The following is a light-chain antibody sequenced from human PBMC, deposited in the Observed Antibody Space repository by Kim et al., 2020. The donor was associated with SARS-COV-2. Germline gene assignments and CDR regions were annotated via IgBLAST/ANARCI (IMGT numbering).Light chain of an antibody. CDR2: GAS. CDR1: QTVNSNY. J-gene: IGKJ1*01. CDR3: QQYGSPAWT. Sequence: SPGERATLSCRASQTVNSNYLAWFQQKPGQAPRILLYGASSRASDIPDRFSGSGSGTDFTLTISRLEPEDFAVYYCQQYGSPAWTFGQGTKVDIK. V-gene: IGKV3-20*01.